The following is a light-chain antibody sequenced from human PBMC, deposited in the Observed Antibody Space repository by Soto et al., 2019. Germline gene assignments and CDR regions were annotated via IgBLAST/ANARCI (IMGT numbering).Light chain of an antibody. Sequence: DIQMTQSPSTLSASVGVRVSITCRVSQSISSWLAWYQQKPGKAPKLLIYKASSLESGVPSRFSGSGSGTEFTLTISSLQPDDFATYYCQQYNSYPTFGQGTRLEIQ. CDR3: QQYNSYPT. CDR2: KAS. CDR1: QSISSW. J-gene: IGKJ5*01. V-gene: IGKV1-5*03.